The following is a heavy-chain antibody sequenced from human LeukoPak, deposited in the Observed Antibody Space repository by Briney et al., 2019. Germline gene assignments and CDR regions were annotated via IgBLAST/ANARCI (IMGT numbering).Heavy chain of an antibody. D-gene: IGHD5-18*01. V-gene: IGHV3-23*01. CDR3: ARARGYSYANEFHLDY. J-gene: IGHJ4*02. CDR2: ITTAGRT. CDR1: ACIFSNYA. Sequence: GGSLTLSCAASACIFSNYAMSWVRQTPGRGLEWVSSITTAGRTYYADSVKGRFTTSRDTSKNTLLLQMTNLRAEDTAVYYCARARGYSYANEFHLDYWGQGTLVTVSS.